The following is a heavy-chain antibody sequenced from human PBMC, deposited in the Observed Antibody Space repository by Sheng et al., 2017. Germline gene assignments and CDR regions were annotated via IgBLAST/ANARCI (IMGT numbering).Heavy chain of an antibody. Sequence: QLQLQESGPGLVKPSETLSLTCSVSGGSISSSSFFWGWIRQPPGKGLEWIGTIYYSGSTYYNPSLKSRVTISVDTSKNQFSLKLSSVTAADTAVYYCARLCSSSSCLVDYWGQGTPGHRLL. CDR3: ARLCSSSSCLVDY. D-gene: IGHD2-2*01. J-gene: IGHJ4*02. CDR2: IYYSGST. CDR1: GGSISSSSFF. V-gene: IGHV4-39*01.